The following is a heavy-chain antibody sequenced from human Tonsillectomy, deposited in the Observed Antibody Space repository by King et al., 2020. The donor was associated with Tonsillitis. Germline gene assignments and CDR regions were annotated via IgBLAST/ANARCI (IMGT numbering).Heavy chain of an antibody. Sequence: VQLVESGGGLVQPGRSLRLSCTASGFTFGDYAMSWVRQAPGKGLEWVGFIRSKAYGGTTEYAASVKGRFTISRDDSKSIAYLQMNSLKTEDTAVYYCTRSPASGYYYYYYMDVWGKGTTVTVSS. D-gene: IGHD3-10*01. V-gene: IGHV3-49*04. CDR3: TRSPASGYYYYYYMDV. J-gene: IGHJ6*03. CDR1: GFTFGDYA. CDR2: IRSKAYGGTT.